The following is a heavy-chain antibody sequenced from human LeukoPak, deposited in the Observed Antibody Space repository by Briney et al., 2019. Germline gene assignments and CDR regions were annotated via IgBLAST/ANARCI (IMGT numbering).Heavy chain of an antibody. V-gene: IGHV1-69*13. D-gene: IGHD3-16*02. CDR3: ARPIRLGELSSFDY. J-gene: IGHJ4*02. CDR1: GGTFSSYA. CDR2: IIPIFGTA. Sequence: SVKVSCKASGGTFSSYAISWVRQAPGQGLEWMGGIIPIFGTANYAQKFQGRVTITADESTSTAYMELSSLRSEDTAVYYCARPIRLGELSSFDYWGQGTLVTVSS.